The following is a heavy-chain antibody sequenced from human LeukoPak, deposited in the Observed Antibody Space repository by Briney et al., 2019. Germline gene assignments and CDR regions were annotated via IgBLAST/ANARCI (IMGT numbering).Heavy chain of an antibody. CDR2: ISGSGGST. J-gene: IGHJ4*02. CDR1: GFTFTSYS. V-gene: IGHV3-23*01. Sequence: GGSLRLSCAASGFTFTSYSMSWVRQAPGKGLEWVSAISGSGGSTYYADSVKGRFTISRDNSKNTLYLQMNSLRAEDTAVYYCAKYSIGYYRDYWGQGTLVTVSS. CDR3: AKYSIGYYRDY. D-gene: IGHD2-2*03.